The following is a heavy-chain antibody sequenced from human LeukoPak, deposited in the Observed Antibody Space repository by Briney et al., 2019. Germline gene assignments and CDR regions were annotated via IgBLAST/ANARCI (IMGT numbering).Heavy chain of an antibody. CDR2: INPNSGGT. V-gene: IGHV1-2*02. D-gene: IGHD3-22*01. J-gene: IGHJ3*02. CDR3: ARGDGTSYYDSSGCYEAFDI. Sequence: GASVKVSCKASGYTFTGYYMHWVRQAPGQGLEWMGWINPNSGGTNYAQKFQGRVTMTRDTSISTAYMELSSLRSEDTAVYYCARGDGTSYYDSSGCYEAFDIWGQGTMVTVSS. CDR1: GYTFTGYY.